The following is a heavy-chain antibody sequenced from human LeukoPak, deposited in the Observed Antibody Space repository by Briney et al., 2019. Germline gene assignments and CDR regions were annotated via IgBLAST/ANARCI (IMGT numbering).Heavy chain of an antibody. J-gene: IGHJ4*02. V-gene: IGHV3-23*01. CDR2: ISPSGDIT. CDR3: ARDLSDTAMVTVGWFQDY. CDR1: GFTFSNHG. D-gene: IGHD5-18*01. Sequence: GGTLRLSCAGYGFTFSNHGMNWVRQAAGKGLEWVSGISPSGDITYYADSVKGRFTISRDNSKNTLYLQMNSLRAEDTAVYYCARDLSDTAMVTVGWFQDYWGQGTLVTVSS.